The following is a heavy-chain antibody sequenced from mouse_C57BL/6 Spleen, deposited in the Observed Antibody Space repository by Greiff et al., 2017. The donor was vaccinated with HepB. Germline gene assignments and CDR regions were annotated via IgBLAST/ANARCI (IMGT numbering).Heavy chain of an antibody. CDR2: INYDGSST. CDR1: GFTFSDYY. Sequence: EVKLVESEGGLVQPGSSMKLSCTASGFTFSDYYMAWVRQVPEKGLKWVANINYDGSSTYYLDSLKSRFIISRENAKNILYLQMSSLKSEDTATYYCARGGITTVVATDYYAMDYWGQGTSVTVSS. J-gene: IGHJ4*01. D-gene: IGHD1-1*01. V-gene: IGHV5-16*01. CDR3: ARGGITTVVATDYYAMDY.